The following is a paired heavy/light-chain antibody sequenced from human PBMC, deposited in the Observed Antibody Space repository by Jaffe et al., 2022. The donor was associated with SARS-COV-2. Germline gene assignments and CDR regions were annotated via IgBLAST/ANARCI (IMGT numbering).Heavy chain of an antibody. CDR1: GFTFNSYS. CDR3: ALTGGGTTGMGY. Sequence: EVQLVESGGGLVKPGGSLRLSCAASGFTFNSYSMNWVRQAPGKGLEWVSSISSSSTYIYYADSVKGRFTISRDNAKNSVFLQMNSLRAEDTAVYYCALTGGGTTGMGYWGQGTLVTVSS. J-gene: IGHJ4*02. V-gene: IGHV3-21*01. D-gene: IGHD1-7*01. CDR2: ISSSSTYI.
Light chain of an antibody. J-gene: IGKJ1*01. CDR2: KTS. Sequence: DIQMTQSPSSLSASVGDRVIITCRASQNISTWLAWYQQKPGKAPHLLIYKTSSLESGVPSRFRGSGSGTEFTLTISSLQPDDFATYYCQQYRTFSPWTFGQGTKVEI. V-gene: IGKV1-5*03. CDR1: QNISTW. CDR3: QQYRTFSPWT.